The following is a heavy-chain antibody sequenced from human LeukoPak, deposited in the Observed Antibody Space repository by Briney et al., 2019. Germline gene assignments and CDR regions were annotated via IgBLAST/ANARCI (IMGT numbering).Heavy chain of an antibody. CDR1: GFTFSDYY. J-gene: IGHJ6*03. CDR3: ARFAAGGSYYYYMDV. D-gene: IGHD6-25*01. Sequence: GGSLRLSCAASGFTFSDYYMSWIRQAPGKGLEWVSYISSSGSIIYYADSVKGRFTISRDNAKNSLYLQMNSLRADGTAVYYCARFAAGGSYYYYMDVWGKGTTVTVSS. CDR2: ISSSGSII. V-gene: IGHV3-11*04.